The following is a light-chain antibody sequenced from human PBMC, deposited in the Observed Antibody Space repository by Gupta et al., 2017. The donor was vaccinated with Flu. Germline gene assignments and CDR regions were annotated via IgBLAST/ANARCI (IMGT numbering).Light chain of an antibody. CDR2: RNT. Sequence: SRSNIGSNSVYWYRQLPGTAPKLLIYRNTQRPSGVSDRLSGSKSGTSASLAISGRRSEDEAEYYCAAWDDSLRGYVFGSGTTVTVL. CDR3: AAWDDSLRGYV. J-gene: IGLJ1*01. V-gene: IGLV1-47*01. CDR1: RSNIGSNS.